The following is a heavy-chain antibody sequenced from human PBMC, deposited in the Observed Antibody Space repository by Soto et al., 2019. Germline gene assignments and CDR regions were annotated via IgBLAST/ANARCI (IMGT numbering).Heavy chain of an antibody. CDR3: ARDPRFLEWSIGGYGMDV. Sequence: SETLSLTCAVSGGSISSSNWWSFVRQPPGKGLEWIGEIYHSGSTNYNPSLKSRVTISVDKSKNQFSLKLSSVTAADTAVYYCARDPRFLEWSIGGYGMDVWGQGTTVTVSS. V-gene: IGHV4-4*02. D-gene: IGHD3-3*01. J-gene: IGHJ6*02. CDR2: IYHSGST. CDR1: GGSISSSNW.